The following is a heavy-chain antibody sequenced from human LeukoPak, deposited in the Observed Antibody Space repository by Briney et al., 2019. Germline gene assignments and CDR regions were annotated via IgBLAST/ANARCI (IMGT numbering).Heavy chain of an antibody. CDR1: GFTFSSHA. Sequence: GGSLRLSCAASGFTFSSHAMHWVRQAPGKGLEWVAAILYDGGNKYYEDSVKGRFTNSRDNSKNTLCLQMNSLRAEDTAVYYCARDEQLAFQDWGQGTLVTVSS. D-gene: IGHD6-13*01. J-gene: IGHJ4*02. V-gene: IGHV3-30-3*01. CDR2: ILYDGGNK. CDR3: ARDEQLAFQD.